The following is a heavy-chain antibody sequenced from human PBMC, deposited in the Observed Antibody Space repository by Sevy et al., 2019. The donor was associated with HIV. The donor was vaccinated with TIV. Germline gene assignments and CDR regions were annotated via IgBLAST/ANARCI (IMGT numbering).Heavy chain of an antibody. CDR3: ARGTGDYNCNPNYYGMDV. J-gene: IGHJ6*02. Sequence: ASVKVSCKASGYTFTGYYMHWVRQAPGQGLEWMGRINPNSGGTNYAQKFQGRVTMTRDTSISTAYMELSRLRSDDTDVYYCARGTGDYNCNPNYYGMDVWGQGTTVTVSS. CDR2: INPNSGGT. D-gene: IGHD3-9*01. V-gene: IGHV1-2*05. CDR1: GYTFTGYY.